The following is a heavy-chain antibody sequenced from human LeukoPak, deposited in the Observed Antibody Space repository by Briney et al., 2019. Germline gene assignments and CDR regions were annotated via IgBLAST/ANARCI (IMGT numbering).Heavy chain of an antibody. CDR2: IYTSGST. Sequence: SETLSLTCTVSGGSISSYYWSWIRQPAGKGLEWIGRIYTSGSTNYNPSLKSRVTMSVDTSKNQFSLKLSSVTAADTAVYYCARDVYCSSTSCYTIFDYWGQGTLVTVSS. CDR3: ARDVYCSSTSCYTIFDY. CDR1: GGSISSYY. J-gene: IGHJ4*02. D-gene: IGHD2-2*02. V-gene: IGHV4-4*07.